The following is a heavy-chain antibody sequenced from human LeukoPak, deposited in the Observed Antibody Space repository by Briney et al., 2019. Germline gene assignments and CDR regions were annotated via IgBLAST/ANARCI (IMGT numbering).Heavy chain of an antibody. V-gene: IGHV3-15*01. CDR1: GVTFSNAW. D-gene: IGHD2-2*01. J-gene: IGHJ4*02. CDR3: TTGYCSSTSCQETHDY. CDR2: IKSKTDGGTT. Sequence: PGGSLRLSCAASGVTFSNAWMSWVRQAPGKGLEWVGRIKSKTDGGTTDYAAPVKGRFTISRDDSKNTLYLQVNSLKTEDTAVYYCTTGYCSSTSCQETHDYWGQGTLVTVSS.